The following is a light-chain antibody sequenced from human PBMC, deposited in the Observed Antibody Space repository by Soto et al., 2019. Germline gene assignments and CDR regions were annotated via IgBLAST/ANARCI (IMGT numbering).Light chain of an antibody. Sequence: DIQMTQSPSSLSASVGDRVTITCRASQSISSHLSWYQQKPGKVPDLLIYTASSLHSGVPSRFSGSGSGTHFTLTISSLQPEDFVTYYCQQGYSLPYTFGQGTKLDIK. CDR3: QQGYSLPYT. CDR1: QSISSH. V-gene: IGKV1-39*01. J-gene: IGKJ2*01. CDR2: TAS.